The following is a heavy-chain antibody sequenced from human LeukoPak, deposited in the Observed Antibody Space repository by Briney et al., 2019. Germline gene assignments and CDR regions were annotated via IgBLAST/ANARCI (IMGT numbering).Heavy chain of an antibody. CDR2: IKQDGSEK. Sequence: SGGSLRLSCAASGFTFSSYWMSWVRQAPGKGLEWVANIKQDGSEKYYVDSVKGRFTISRDNAKNSLYLQMNSLRAEDTAVYYCARDGESGWNYGFPVINSYWGQGTLVTVSS. CDR3: ARDGESGWNYGFPVINSY. V-gene: IGHV3-7*01. CDR1: GFTFSSYW. J-gene: IGHJ4*02. D-gene: IGHD1-7*01.